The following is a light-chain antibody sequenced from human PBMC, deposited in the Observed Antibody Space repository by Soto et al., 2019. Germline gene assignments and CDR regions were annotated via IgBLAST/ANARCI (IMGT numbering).Light chain of an antibody. Sequence: QAVVTQPPSTSGTPGQRATISCSGSSSNIGSKTVNWYQQLPGTAPKLLIYSNNQRPSGVPDRFSGSKSGNTASLTISGLQAEDEADYYCSSYTSSSSVVFGGGTKLTVL. V-gene: IGLV1-44*01. J-gene: IGLJ2*01. CDR1: SSNIGSKT. CDR3: SSYTSSSSVV. CDR2: SNN.